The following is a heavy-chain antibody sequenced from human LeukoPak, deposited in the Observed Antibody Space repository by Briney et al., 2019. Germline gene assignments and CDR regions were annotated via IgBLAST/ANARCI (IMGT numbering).Heavy chain of an antibody. CDR2: ISAYNGNT. D-gene: IGHD3-22*01. CDR3: AKSLARWYYDSSGYSLDY. CDR1: GYTFTSYG. J-gene: IGHJ4*02. Sequence: GASVKVSCKASGYTFTSYGISWVRQAPGQGLEWMGWISAYNGNTNYAQKLQGRVTMTTDTSTSTAYMELRSLRSDDTAVYYCAKSLARWYYDSSGYSLDYWGQGTLVTVSS. V-gene: IGHV1-18*01.